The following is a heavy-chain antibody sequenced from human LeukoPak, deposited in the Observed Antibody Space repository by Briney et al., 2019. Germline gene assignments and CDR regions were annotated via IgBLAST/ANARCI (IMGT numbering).Heavy chain of an antibody. CDR2: IYYSGST. CDR3: ARTYNSSWATIDY. J-gene: IGHJ4*02. D-gene: IGHD6-13*01. CDR1: GGSISSGDYY. V-gene: IGHV4-30-4*01. Sequence: PSETLSLTCTVSGGSISSGDYYWSWIRQPPGKGLEWIGYIYYSGSTYYNPSLKSRVTISVDTSKDQFSLKLSSVTAADTAVYYCARTYNSSWATIDYWGQGTLVTVSS.